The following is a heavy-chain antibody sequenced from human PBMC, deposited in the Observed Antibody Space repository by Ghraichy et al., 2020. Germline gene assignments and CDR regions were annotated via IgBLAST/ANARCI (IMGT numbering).Heavy chain of an antibody. J-gene: IGHJ5*02. D-gene: IGHD2-2*01. CDR1: GGSISSGGYY. V-gene: IGHV4-31*03. CDR2: IYYSGST. Sequence: TLSLTCTVSGGSISSGGYYWSWIRQHPGKGLEWIGYIYYSGSTYYNPSLKSRVTISVDTSKNQFSLKLSSVTAADTAVYYCAKYIVVVPAAHNWFDPWGQGTLVTVSS. CDR3: AKYIVVVPAAHNWFDP.